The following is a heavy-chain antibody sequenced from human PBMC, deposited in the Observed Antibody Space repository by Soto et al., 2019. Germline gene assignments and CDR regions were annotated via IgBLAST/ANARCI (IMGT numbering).Heavy chain of an antibody. CDR3: TRDELGVAGHHAL. V-gene: IGHV4-38-2*02. J-gene: IGHJ4*02. Sequence: TSETLSLTCAVSGSYVRSSYYWGLIRQPPGKGLERIATIYHDGSTYYNPSLKSRVTISVDTSKNQLSLKLRAVTAADTAFYYCTRDELGVAGHHALWGQGTLVTVSS. D-gene: IGHD2-8*01. CDR1: GSYVRSSYY. CDR2: IYHDGST.